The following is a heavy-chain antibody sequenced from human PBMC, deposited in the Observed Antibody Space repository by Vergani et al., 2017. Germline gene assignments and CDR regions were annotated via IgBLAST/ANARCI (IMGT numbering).Heavy chain of an antibody. V-gene: IGHV4-31*03. CDR1: GGSISSGGYY. J-gene: IGHJ3*02. Sequence: QVQLQESGPGLVKPSQTLSLTCTVSGGSISSGGYYWSWIRQHPGKGLEWIGYIYYSGSTYYHPSLKSRVTISVDTSKNQFSLKLSSVTAADTAVYYCAREGIGGIAAAAADAFDIWGQGTMVTVSS. CDR3: AREGIGGIAAAAADAFDI. D-gene: IGHD6-13*01. CDR2: IYYSGST.